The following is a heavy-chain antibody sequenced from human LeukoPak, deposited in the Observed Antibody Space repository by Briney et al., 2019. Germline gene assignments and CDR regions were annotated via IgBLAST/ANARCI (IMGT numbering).Heavy chain of an antibody. CDR1: GFTFRSHT. D-gene: IGHD3-22*01. CDR3: TMSGYYYGY. J-gene: IGHJ4*02. CDR2: IKSKTDDGTI. V-gene: IGHV3-15*01. Sequence: GGSLRLSCAASGFTFRSHTMNWVRQAPGKGLEWVGRIKSKTDDGTIDYAAPVKGRFTISRDDSKNTLYLQMNSLKSEDTAVYYCTMSGYYYGYWGQGTLVTVSS.